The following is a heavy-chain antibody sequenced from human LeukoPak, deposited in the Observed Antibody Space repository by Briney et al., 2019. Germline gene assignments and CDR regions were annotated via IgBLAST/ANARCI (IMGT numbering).Heavy chain of an antibody. J-gene: IGHJ2*01. V-gene: IGHV3-7*01. CDR2: IKKDGSEK. CDR1: GFTFSTRW. Sequence: GGSLRLSCAASGFTFSTRWMNWVRQAPGKGLEWVANIKKDGSEKYYVDSVKGRFTISRDNAKNSLYLQMNSLRVEDTAVYYCARDPGSNGGDWYFDLWGRGTLVTVSS. D-gene: IGHD3-16*01. CDR3: ARDPGSNGGDWYFDL.